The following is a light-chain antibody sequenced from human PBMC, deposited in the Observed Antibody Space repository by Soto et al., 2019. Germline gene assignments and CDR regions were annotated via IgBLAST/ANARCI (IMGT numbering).Light chain of an antibody. CDR2: AAS. CDR1: QSISSY. V-gene: IGKV1-39*01. J-gene: IGKJ4*01. Sequence: DIHMTQSPSSLSASVGDRVTITCRASQSISSYLNWYQQKPGKAPKFLIYAASSLQSGVPSRFSGSGSGTDFTLTISSLQPEDFVTYYCQQSYSTPLTFGGGTKVEI. CDR3: QQSYSTPLT.